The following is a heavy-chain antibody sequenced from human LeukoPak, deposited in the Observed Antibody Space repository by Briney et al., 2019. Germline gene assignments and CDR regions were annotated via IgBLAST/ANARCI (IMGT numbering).Heavy chain of an antibody. V-gene: IGHV3-15*01. J-gene: IGHJ4*02. Sequence: GGSIRLSCAASGFTFSNAWMSWVRQAPGKGLEWVGRIKSKTDGGTTDYAAPVKGRFTISRDDSKNTLYLQMNSLKTEDTAVYYCTGAGYCSSTSCYSYRFDYWGQGTLVTVSS. CDR3: TGAGYCSSTSCYSYRFDY. CDR2: IKSKTDGGTT. CDR1: GFTFSNAW. D-gene: IGHD2-2*02.